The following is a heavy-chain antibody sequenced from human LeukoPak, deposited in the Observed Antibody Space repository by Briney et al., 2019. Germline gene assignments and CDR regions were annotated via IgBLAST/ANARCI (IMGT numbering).Heavy chain of an antibody. CDR1: GFTFSSYN. V-gene: IGHV3-21*01. D-gene: IGHD4-17*01. Sequence: GGSLRLSCAASGFTFSSYNMNWVRQAPGKGLEWVSSITSSSTYIYYADSVRGRFTISRDNAKNSLYLQMNSLRAEDTAVYYCARTGVDYGIFYYMDVWGKGTTVTISS. J-gene: IGHJ6*03. CDR3: ARTGVDYGIFYYMDV. CDR2: ITSSSTYI.